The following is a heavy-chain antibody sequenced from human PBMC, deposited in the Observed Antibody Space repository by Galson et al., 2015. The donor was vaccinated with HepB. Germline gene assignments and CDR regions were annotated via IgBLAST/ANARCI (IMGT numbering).Heavy chain of an antibody. CDR2: IYYSGST. CDR3: ARGGGYYPGYYGMDV. V-gene: IGHV4-59*01. Sequence: LSLTCTVSGGSISSYYWSWIRQPPGKGLEWIGYIYYSGSTNYNPSLKSRVTISVDTSKNQFSLKLSSVTAADTAVYYCARGGGYYPGYYGMDVWGQGTTVTVSS. J-gene: IGHJ6*02. D-gene: IGHD1-26*01. CDR1: GGSISSYY.